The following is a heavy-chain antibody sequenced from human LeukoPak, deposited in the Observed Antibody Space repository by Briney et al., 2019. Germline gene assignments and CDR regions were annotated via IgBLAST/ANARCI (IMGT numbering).Heavy chain of an antibody. V-gene: IGHV4-39*01. J-gene: IGHJ4*02. Sequence: SETLSLTCTVSGGSISSTSYYWGWIRQPPGKGLEWIGGIYYSWDTYYNPSPKSRVTISVDTPKNQFSLKLSSVTAADTAVYYCATTSYYYDSPDYWGQGTLVTVSS. CDR1: GGSISSTSYY. D-gene: IGHD3-22*01. CDR3: ATTSYYYDSPDY. CDR2: IYYSWDT.